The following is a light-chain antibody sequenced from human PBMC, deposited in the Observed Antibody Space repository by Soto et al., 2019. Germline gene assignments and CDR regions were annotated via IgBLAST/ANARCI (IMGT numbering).Light chain of an antibody. V-gene: IGKV3-15*01. CDR3: PQYIPGYT. CDR2: SAS. Sequence: EVVMTQSPATLSVFPGERVTLSCRASQSVSTSLAWYQQKPGQAPRLLIYSASTRATGIPARFSGSGSGTEFTLTIGSLESDDFVVYYCPQYIPGYTFCQGTELEIK. J-gene: IGKJ2*01. CDR1: QSVSTS.